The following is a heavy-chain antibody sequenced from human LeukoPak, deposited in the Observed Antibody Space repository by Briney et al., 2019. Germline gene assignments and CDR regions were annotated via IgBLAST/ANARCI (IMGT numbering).Heavy chain of an antibody. CDR2: ISHSGTT. D-gene: IGHD1-14*01. CDR1: GGSISTNAYY. CDR3: ARLNWNHIDY. V-gene: IGHV4-39*07. Sequence: SETLSLTCTVSGGSISTNAYYWGWIRQTPGKGLEWLGTISHSGTTYYTPSLKSRVTISVDTSKNQFSLKLSSVTAADTAVYYCARLNWNHIDYWGQGTLVTVSS. J-gene: IGHJ4*02.